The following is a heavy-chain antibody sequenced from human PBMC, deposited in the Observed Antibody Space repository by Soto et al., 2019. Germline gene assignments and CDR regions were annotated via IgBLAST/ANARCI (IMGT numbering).Heavy chain of an antibody. CDR2: IIPKFGTT. CDR1: GGSFSTYG. D-gene: IGHD4-17*01. J-gene: IGHJ4*02. Sequence: QVQLVQSGAEVKKPGSSVKVSCKASGGSFSTYGINWVRLAPGQGLEWMGGIIPKFGTTNYAQKFQGRVTITADESTNNAYMELNYPRSEDTAVYFCARELDPYYGGNSLSLDHWGQGTLVTVSS. CDR3: ARELDPYYGGNSLSLDH. V-gene: IGHV1-69*13.